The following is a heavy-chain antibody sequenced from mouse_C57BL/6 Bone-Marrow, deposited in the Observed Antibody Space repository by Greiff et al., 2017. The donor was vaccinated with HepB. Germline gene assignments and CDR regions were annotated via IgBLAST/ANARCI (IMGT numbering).Heavy chain of an antibody. CDR1: GYTFTSYW. V-gene: IGHV1-69*01. CDR3: AIERSPGAWFAY. CDR2: IDPSDSYT. J-gene: IGHJ3*01. Sequence: VQLQQPGAELVMPGASVKLSCKASGYTFTSYWMHWVKQRPGQGLEWIGEIDPSDSYTNYNQKFKGKSTLTVDKSSSTAYMQISSLTSEDSAVYYCAIERSPGAWFAYWGQGTLVTVSA.